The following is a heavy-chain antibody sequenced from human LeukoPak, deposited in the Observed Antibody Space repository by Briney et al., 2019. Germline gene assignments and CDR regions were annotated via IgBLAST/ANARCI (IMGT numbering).Heavy chain of an antibody. D-gene: IGHD3-10*01. CDR1: GASISSGTYS. V-gene: IGHV4-30-2*01. Sequence: SETLSLTCTVSGASISSGTYSWSWIRQPPGEGLEWIGYIYYTGSTYYNPSLKSRVTISVDRSKNQFSLNLNSVTAADTALYYCARGDGSGSGRWFDPWGQGTLITVSS. CDR3: ARGDGSGSGRWFDP. J-gene: IGHJ5*02. CDR2: IYYTGST.